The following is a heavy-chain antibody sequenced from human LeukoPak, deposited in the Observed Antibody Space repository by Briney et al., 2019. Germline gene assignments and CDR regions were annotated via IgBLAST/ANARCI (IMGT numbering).Heavy chain of an antibody. Sequence: GASVKVSCKASGGTFSSYAISWVRQAPGQGLEWMGGIIPIFGTANYAQKFQGRVTITADESTSTAYMELSSLRSEDTAVYYCARRRVYYYGSGSFNWFDPWGQGTLVTVSS. J-gene: IGHJ5*02. CDR1: GGTFSSYA. CDR3: ARRRVYYYGSGSFNWFDP. CDR2: IIPIFGTA. V-gene: IGHV1-69*13. D-gene: IGHD3-10*01.